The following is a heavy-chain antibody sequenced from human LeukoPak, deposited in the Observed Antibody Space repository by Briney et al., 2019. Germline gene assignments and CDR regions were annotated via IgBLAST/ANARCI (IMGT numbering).Heavy chain of an antibody. CDR1: GYTFTSYW. Sequence: GESLKTSCKGLGYTFTSYWIGWVRRMPGKGLEWMGIIYPGDSDTRNRPSFQDQVTISADKSVNSAYLQWSSLKASYTAMYDCATEWGGDLWGQGTRVTVSS. J-gene: IGHJ5*02. V-gene: IGHV5-51*01. CDR3: ATEWGGDL. CDR2: IYPGDSDT. D-gene: IGHD3-3*01.